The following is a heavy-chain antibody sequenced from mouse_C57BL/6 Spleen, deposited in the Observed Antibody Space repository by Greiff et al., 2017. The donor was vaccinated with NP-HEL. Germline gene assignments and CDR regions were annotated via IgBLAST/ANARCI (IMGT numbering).Heavy chain of an antibody. CDR2: IHPNTGGT. CDR1: GYTFTDYN. D-gene: IGHD1-1*01. CDR3: ARGNDNGSSDPAWFAD. J-gene: IGHJ3*01. V-gene: IGHV1-22*01. Sequence: EVKLMESGPELVKPGASVKMSCKASGYTFTDYNMHWVKQSPGKSLEWIGYIHPNTGGTSYNQKFKGKATLTVNKSSSTAYMELRSLTSEDSAVYYCARGNDNGSSDPAWFADWGQGTLVTVSA.